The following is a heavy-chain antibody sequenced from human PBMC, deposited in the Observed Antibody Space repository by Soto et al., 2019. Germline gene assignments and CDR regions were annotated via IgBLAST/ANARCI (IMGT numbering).Heavy chain of an antibody. CDR2: ISYDGSNK. CDR1: GFTFSSYG. Sequence: QVQLVESGGGVVQPGRSLRLSCAASGFTFSSYGMHWVRQAPGKGLEWVAVISYDGSNKYYADSVKGRFTISRDNSKNTLNLKMNSLRAGDPAVYYCAKDITKVLLWFGGDRAAPWRDYYGMDVWGQGTTVTVSS. CDR3: AKDITKVLLWFGGDRAAPWRDYYGMDV. V-gene: IGHV3-30*18. D-gene: IGHD3-10*01. J-gene: IGHJ6*02.